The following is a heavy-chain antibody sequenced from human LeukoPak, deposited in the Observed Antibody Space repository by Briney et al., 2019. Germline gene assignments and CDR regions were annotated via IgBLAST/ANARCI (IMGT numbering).Heavy chain of an antibody. D-gene: IGHD6-19*01. V-gene: IGHV4-30-2*01. CDR3: ARVRNSGWYYFDY. Sequence: SSETLSLTCTVSGGSISSGGYYWSWIRQPPGKGLEWIGYIYHSGSTYYNPSLKSRVTISVDRSKNQFSLKLSSVTAADTAVYYCARVRNSGWYYFDYWGQGTLVTVSS. J-gene: IGHJ4*02. CDR1: GGSISSGGYY. CDR2: IYHSGST.